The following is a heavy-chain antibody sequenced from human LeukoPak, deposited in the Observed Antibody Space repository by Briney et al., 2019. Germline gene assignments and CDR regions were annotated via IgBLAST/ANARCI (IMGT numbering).Heavy chain of an antibody. CDR2: IHYTGST. V-gene: IGHV4-59*01. CDR1: GGSISSYY. Sequence: SETLSLTCTVSGGSISSYYWSWIRQPPGKGLEWIGYIHYTGSTNYNPSLKSRVTISVDTSKNQFSLKLSSVTAADTAVYYCARTGSSGWYPHDYYYYMDVWGKGTTVTISS. D-gene: IGHD6-19*01. CDR3: ARTGSSGWYPHDYYYYMDV. J-gene: IGHJ6*03.